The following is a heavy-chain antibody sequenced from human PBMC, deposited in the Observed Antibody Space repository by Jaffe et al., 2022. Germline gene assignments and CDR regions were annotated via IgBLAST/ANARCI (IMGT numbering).Heavy chain of an antibody. Sequence: QVQLVESGGGVVQPGRSLRLSCAASGFTFSSYGMHWVRQAPGKGLEWVAVISYDGSNKYYADSVKGRFTISRDNSKNTLYLQMNSLRAEDTAVYYCAKDPYCSGGSCYSDAFDIWGQGTMVTVSS. D-gene: IGHD2-15*01. CDR2: ISYDGSNK. CDR1: GFTFSSYG. V-gene: IGHV3-30*18. J-gene: IGHJ3*02. CDR3: AKDPYCSGGSCYSDAFDI.